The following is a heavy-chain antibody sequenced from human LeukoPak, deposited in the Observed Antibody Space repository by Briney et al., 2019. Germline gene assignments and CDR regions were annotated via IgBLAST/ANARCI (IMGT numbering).Heavy chain of an antibody. Sequence: GASVKVSCKVSGYTLTELSMHWVRQAPGKGLEWMGGFDPEDGETIYAQKFQGRVTMTEDTSTDTAYMELSSLGSEATAVYYCATGPGWELLNLDYWGQGTLVTVSS. CDR2: FDPEDGET. CDR1: GYTLTELS. J-gene: IGHJ4*02. V-gene: IGHV1-24*01. D-gene: IGHD1-26*01. CDR3: ATGPGWELLNLDY.